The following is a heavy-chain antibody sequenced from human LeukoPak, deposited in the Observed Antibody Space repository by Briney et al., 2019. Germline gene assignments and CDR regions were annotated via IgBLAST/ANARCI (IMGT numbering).Heavy chain of an antibody. CDR3: ARDRLDYYGSGSYYNRNWFDP. CDR2: INTNTGNP. Sequence: ASVKVSCKASGYTFTSYAMNWVRQAPGQGLEWKGWINTNTGNPTYAQGFTGRFVFSLDTSVSTAYLQISSLKAEDTAVYYCARDRLDYYGSGSYYNRNWFDPWGQGTLVTVSS. J-gene: IGHJ5*02. D-gene: IGHD3-10*01. CDR1: GYTFTSYA. V-gene: IGHV7-4-1*02.